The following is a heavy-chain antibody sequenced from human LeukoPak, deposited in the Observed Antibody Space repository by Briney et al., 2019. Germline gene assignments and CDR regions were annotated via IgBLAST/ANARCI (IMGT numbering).Heavy chain of an antibody. D-gene: IGHD6-19*01. Sequence: GGSLRLSCAASGFSFSSYEMHWVRQAPGKGLEWVSDISSSGSTTYYADSVRGRFTTSRDNAKNLLYLQMHSLRAGDTAIYYCSLLAVASPQDYWGQGTLVTVSS. V-gene: IGHV3-48*03. J-gene: IGHJ4*02. CDR3: SLLAVASPQDY. CDR1: GFSFSSYE. CDR2: ISSSGSTT.